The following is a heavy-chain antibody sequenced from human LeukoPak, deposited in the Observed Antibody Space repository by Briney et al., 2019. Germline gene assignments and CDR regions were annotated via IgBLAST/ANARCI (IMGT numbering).Heavy chain of an antibody. CDR3: ARVEATVTSNVFDY. CDR2: ISSRSSYI. V-gene: IGHV3-21*01. Sequence: GGSLRLSCAASGFTFSSYSMNWVRQAPGKGLEWVSSISSRSSYICYADSVKGRFTISRDNAKKSLYLQMNSLRAEDTAIYYCARVEATVTSNVFDYWGQGTLVTVSS. J-gene: IGHJ4*02. D-gene: IGHD4-17*01. CDR1: GFTFSSYS.